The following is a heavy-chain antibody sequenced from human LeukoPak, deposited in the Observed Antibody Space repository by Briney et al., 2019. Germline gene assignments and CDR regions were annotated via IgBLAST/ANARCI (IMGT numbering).Heavy chain of an antibody. D-gene: IGHD3-16*01. CDR2: TYYRSKWYN. CDR3: ARDWGSKWARRFDY. J-gene: IGHJ4*02. Sequence: SQTLSLTCAISGDSVSSNSAAWNWIRQSPSRGLEWLGRTYYRSKWYNDYAVSVKSRITNNPDTSKNQFSLQLNSVTPEDTAVYYCARDWGSKWARRFDYWGQGTLVTVSS. V-gene: IGHV6-1*01. CDR1: GDSVSSNSAA.